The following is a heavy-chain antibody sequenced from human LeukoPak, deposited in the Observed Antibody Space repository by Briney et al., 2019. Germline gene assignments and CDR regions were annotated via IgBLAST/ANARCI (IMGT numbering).Heavy chain of an antibody. CDR3: TRVKASPDYYDSSGYFFDY. CDR1: GFTFSGSA. V-gene: IGHV3-73*01. J-gene: IGHJ4*02. Sequence: GGSLRLSCAASGFTFSGSAMHWVRQASGKGLEWVGRIRSKANSYATAYAASGKGRFTISRDDSKNTAYLQMNSLKTEDTAVYYCTRVKASPDYYDSSGYFFDYWGQGTLVTVSS. D-gene: IGHD3-22*01. CDR2: IRSKANSYAT.